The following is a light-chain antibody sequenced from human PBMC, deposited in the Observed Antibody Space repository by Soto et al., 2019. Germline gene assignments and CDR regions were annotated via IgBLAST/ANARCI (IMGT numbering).Light chain of an antibody. V-gene: IGKV3-15*01. CDR3: HQYNHWLTWT. J-gene: IGKJ1*01. Sequence: EIVRTQSPATLCLSPGQKATLSCRGSQSVSSKLAWYQQRPGQAPSLLIYRASTRATGIPARFSGSGSGTEFTLTISSLQSEDFAVYYCHQYNHWLTWTFGQGTKVDNK. CDR1: QSVSSK. CDR2: RAS.